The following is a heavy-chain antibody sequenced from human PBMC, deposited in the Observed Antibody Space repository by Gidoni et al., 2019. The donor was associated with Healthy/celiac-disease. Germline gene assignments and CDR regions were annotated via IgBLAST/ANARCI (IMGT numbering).Heavy chain of an antibody. Sequence: EVQLVESGGGLVKPGGSLRLSCAASGFTFSSYSMNWVRQAPGKGLEWVSSISSSSSYIYYADSVKGRFTISRDNAKNSLYLQMNSLRAEDTAVYYCASEYYDFWSGYEDYYGMDVWGQGTTVTVSS. CDR1: GFTFSSYS. J-gene: IGHJ6*02. CDR2: ISSSSSYI. V-gene: IGHV3-21*01. D-gene: IGHD3-3*01. CDR3: ASEYYDFWSGYEDYYGMDV.